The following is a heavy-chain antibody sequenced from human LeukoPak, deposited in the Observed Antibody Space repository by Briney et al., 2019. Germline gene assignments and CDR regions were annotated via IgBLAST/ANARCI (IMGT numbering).Heavy chain of an antibody. CDR1: GGSFSGYY. CDR3: ARGGWWLVSTGFWFDP. Sequence: SETLSLTCAVYGGSFSGYYWSWIRPPPGKGLEWIGEINHSGSTNYNPSLKSRVTISVDTSKNQFSLKLSSVTAADTAVYYCARGGWWLVSTGFWFDPWGQGTLVTVSS. CDR2: INHSGST. V-gene: IGHV4-34*01. D-gene: IGHD6-19*01. J-gene: IGHJ5*02.